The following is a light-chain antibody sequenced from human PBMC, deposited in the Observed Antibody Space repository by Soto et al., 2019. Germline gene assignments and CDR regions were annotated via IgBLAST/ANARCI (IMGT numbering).Light chain of an antibody. CDR2: EVF. Sequence: QSALTQPASVSASPGQSISISCTGTSNDVGAFDYVSWYQQHPGKAPKLIIFEVFNRPSGVSIRFSGSKSGSTASLTISGLQAEDEADYFCSSYTTNNAHVFGGGTKLTVL. J-gene: IGLJ2*01. CDR1: SNDVGAFDY. V-gene: IGLV2-14*01. CDR3: SSYTTNNAHV.